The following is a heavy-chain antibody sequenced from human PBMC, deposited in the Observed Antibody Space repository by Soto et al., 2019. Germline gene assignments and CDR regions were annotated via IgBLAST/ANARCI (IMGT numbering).Heavy chain of an antibody. CDR1: GDSISTGGQY. V-gene: IGHV4-31*11. D-gene: IGHD3-10*01. CDR2: IYYTGST. J-gene: IGHJ4*02. Sequence: QVQLRESGPGLVKPSQTLSLTCVVSGDSISTGGQYWNWIRQFPGKGLEWIGDIYYTGSTHYNPSLQSRLTITVDTSRNRFSLKLYSVTVADTAVYYCERRPRHYFDYWGQGALVTVSP. CDR3: ERRPRHYFDY.